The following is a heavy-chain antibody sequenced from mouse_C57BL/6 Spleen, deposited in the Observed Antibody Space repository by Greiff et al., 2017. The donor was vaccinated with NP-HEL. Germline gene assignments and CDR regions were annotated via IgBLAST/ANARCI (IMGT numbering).Heavy chain of an antibody. V-gene: IGHV5-6*01. Sequence: EVKLMESGGDLVKPGGSLKLSCAASGFTFSSYGMSWVRQTPDKRLEWVATISSGGSYTYYPDSVKGRFTISRDNAKNTLYLQMSSLKSEDTAMYYCAGGDEGGFAYWGQGTLVTVSA. CDR2: ISSGGSYT. CDR3: AGGDEGGFAY. CDR1: GFTFSSYG. D-gene: IGHD2-13*01. J-gene: IGHJ3*01.